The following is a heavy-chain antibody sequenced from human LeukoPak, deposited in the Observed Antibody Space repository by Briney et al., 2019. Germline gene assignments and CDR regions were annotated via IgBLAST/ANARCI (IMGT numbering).Heavy chain of an antibody. D-gene: IGHD6-13*01. V-gene: IGHV1-2*02. CDR3: ARPYSSSRYAFDI. CDR1: GYTFTSYG. J-gene: IGHJ3*02. Sequence: VASVKVSCKASGYTFTSYGINWVRQAPGQGLEWMGWINPNSGGTNYAQKFQGRVTMTRDTSISTAYMELSRLRSDDTAVYYCARPYSSSRYAFDIWGQGTMVTVSS. CDR2: INPNSGGT.